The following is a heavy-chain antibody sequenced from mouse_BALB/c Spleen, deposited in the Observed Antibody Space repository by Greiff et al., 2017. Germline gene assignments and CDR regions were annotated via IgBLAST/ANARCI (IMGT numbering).Heavy chain of an antibody. J-gene: IGHJ4*01. CDR3: ARGSNYFYAMDY. V-gene: IGHV1-9*01. CDR2: ILPGSGST. CDR1: GYTFSSYW. D-gene: IGHD2-5*01. Sequence: VQLQQSGAELMKPGASVKISCKATGYTFSSYWIEWVKQRPGHGLEWIGEILPGSGSTNYNEKFKGKATFTADTSSNTAYMQLSSLTSEDSAVYYCARGSNYFYAMDYWGQGTSVTVSS.